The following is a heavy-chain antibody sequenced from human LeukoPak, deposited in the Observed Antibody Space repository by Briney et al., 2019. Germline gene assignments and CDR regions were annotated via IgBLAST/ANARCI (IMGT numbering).Heavy chain of an antibody. CDR1: GFAFSHYW. D-gene: IGHD2-2*01. J-gene: IGHJ4*02. CDR2: IRQDGSDN. Sequence: GGSLRLSCAASGFAFSHYWMSWVRQAPGKGLEWLANIRQDGSDNYYADSVKGRFTFSRDNARNSMYLQMNSLRADDTAVYYCARVGSTSWYLDYWGQGTLVTVSS. CDR3: ARVGSTSWYLDY. V-gene: IGHV3-7*01.